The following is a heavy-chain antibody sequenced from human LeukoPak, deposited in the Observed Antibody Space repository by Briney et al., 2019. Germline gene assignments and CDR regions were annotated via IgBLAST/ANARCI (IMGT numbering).Heavy chain of an antibody. CDR3: ASMTTVTYTTFDY. Sequence: GGSLRLSCAASGFTFSSYAMSWVRQAPGKGLEWVSAISGSGGSTYYADSVKGRFTISRDNSKNTLYLQMNSLRAEDTAVYYRASMTTVTYTTFDYWGQGTLVTVSS. D-gene: IGHD4-17*01. CDR1: GFTFSSYA. CDR2: ISGSGGST. J-gene: IGHJ4*02. V-gene: IGHV3-23*01.